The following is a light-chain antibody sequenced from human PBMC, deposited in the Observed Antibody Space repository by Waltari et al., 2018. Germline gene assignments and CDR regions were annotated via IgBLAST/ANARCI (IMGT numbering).Light chain of an antibody. Sequence: DIVMTQSPDSLAVSLGERATLTCKPSQSVLYSSNHKNYLAWYQHKPGHPPRLLLSWASTRASGAPDRFTGSGSGTDFTLTISSLQAEDVAVYYCHQYYTTPRTFGQGTKVEIK. CDR1: QSVLYSSNHKNY. V-gene: IGKV4-1*01. J-gene: IGKJ1*01. CDR3: HQYYTTPRT. CDR2: WAS.